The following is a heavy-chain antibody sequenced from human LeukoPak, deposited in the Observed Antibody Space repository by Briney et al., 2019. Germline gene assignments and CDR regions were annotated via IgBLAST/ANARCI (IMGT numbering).Heavy chain of an antibody. D-gene: IGHD6-19*01. CDR2: IYSGGDT. CDR3: ATPGQWPVYFDY. V-gene: IGHV3-53*01. Sequence: GSLRLSCAASGFTVSSNYMSWVRQAPGKGLEWVSIIYSGGDTFYADSVKGRFPFSRDNSKNTLYLQMNNLRAEDTAVYYCATPGQWPVYFDYWGPGIQVTVSS. J-gene: IGHJ4*02. CDR1: GFTVSSNY.